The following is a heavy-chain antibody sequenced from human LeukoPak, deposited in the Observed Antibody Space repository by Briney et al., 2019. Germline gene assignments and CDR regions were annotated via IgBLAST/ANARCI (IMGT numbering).Heavy chain of an antibody. CDR3: ARKGYSCSSFDY. V-gene: IGHV3-7*01. Sequence: GGSLRLSCAASGFTFSNYWMSWVRQAPGKGLEWVANIKQDGSVKYYVDSLKGRFTISRDNAKTSVYLQMNSLRAEDTAVYFCARKGYSCSSFDYWGQGTLVTVSS. CDR2: IKQDGSVK. D-gene: IGHD6-6*01. J-gene: IGHJ4*02. CDR1: GFTFSNYW.